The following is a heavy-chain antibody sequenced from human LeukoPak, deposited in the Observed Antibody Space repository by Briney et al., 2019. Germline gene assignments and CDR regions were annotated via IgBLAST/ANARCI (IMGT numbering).Heavy chain of an antibody. J-gene: IGHJ4*02. CDR2: ISGSGGST. Sequence: GGSLRLSCAASGFTFSSYAMSWVRQAPGKGLEWVSAISGSGGSTYYADSVKGRFTISRDNSKNTLCLQMNSLRAEDTAVYYCAKDNWVGEFPSWGQGTLVTVSS. V-gene: IGHV3-23*01. CDR3: AKDNWVGEFPS. D-gene: IGHD3-10*01. CDR1: GFTFSSYA.